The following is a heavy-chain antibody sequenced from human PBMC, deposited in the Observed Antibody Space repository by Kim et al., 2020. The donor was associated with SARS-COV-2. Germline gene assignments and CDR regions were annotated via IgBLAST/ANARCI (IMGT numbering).Heavy chain of an antibody. CDR1: GFTFSNYA. V-gene: IGHV3-21*04. CDR3: ARDLPPYGSGSPYNWFDP. Sequence: GGSLRLSCAASGFTFSNYAMNWVRQAPGKGLEWVSSISSVSTYIYYSDSVKGRFIISRDNAKSSLYLQMNSLRAEDTAVYYCARDLPPYGSGSPYNWFDPWGQGTLVTVSS. CDR2: ISSVSTYI. D-gene: IGHD3-10*01. J-gene: IGHJ5*02.